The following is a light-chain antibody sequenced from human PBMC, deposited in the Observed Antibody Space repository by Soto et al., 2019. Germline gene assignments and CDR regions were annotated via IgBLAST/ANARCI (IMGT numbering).Light chain of an antibody. CDR3: CSYAGSSTHAV. CDR1: SSDVGSYNL. Sequence: QSVLTQPASVSGSPGQSITISCTGTSSDVGSYNLVSWYQQHPGKAPKLMIYGGSKRPSGVSNRFSGSKSGNTASLTISGLQPEDEADYYCCSYAGSSTHAVFGGGTQLTVL. CDR2: GGS. J-gene: IGLJ7*01. V-gene: IGLV2-23*01.